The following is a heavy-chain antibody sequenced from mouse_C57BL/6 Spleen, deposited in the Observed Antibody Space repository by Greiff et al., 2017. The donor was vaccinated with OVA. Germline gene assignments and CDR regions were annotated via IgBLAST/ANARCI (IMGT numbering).Heavy chain of an antibody. J-gene: IGHJ2*01. V-gene: IGHV8-8*01. D-gene: IGHD2-1*01. CDR1: GFSLSTFGMG. Sequence: QVTLKESGPGILQPSPTLSLTCSFSGFSLSTFGMGVGWIRHPSGKGREWLAHIWWGDDKYYNPALKNRITNAKVTSENQVFIKSANVDTADTATSYCARIEAANYDFDYWGQGTTLTVSS. CDR3: ARIEAANYDFDY. CDR2: IWWGDDK.